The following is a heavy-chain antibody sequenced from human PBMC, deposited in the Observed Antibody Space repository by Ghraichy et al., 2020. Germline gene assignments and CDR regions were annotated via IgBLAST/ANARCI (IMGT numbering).Heavy chain of an antibody. J-gene: IGHJ3*02. CDR3: ARVPSLLAFDI. Sequence: SVKVSCKASGGTFSSYAISWVRQAPGQGLEWMGRIIPILGIANYAQKFQGRVTITADKSTSTAYMELSSLRSEDTAVYYCARVPSLLAFDIWGQGTMVTVSS. CDR1: GGTFSSYA. V-gene: IGHV1-69*04. CDR2: IIPILGIA.